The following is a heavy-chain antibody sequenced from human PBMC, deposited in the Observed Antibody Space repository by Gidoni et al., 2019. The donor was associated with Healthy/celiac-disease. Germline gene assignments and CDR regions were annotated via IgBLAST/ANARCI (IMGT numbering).Heavy chain of an antibody. CDR1: GGTFRSYA. D-gene: IGHD6-19*01. J-gene: IGHJ5*02. Sequence: QVQLVQSGAEVKKPGSSVKVSCKASGGTFRSYAIRWVRQAPGQGLEWMGGIIPIFGTANYAQKFQGRVTITAEKSTSTAYMELSSLRSEDTAVYYCARCVAVAVDNWFDPWGQGTLVTVSS. CDR3: ARCVAVAVDNWFDP. V-gene: IGHV1-69*06. CDR2: IIPIFGTA.